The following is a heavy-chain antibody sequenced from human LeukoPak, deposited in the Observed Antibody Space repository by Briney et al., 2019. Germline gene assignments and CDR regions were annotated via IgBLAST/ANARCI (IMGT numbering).Heavy chain of an antibody. V-gene: IGHV1-69*13. CDR2: IIPIFGKA. CDR1: GGTFLSYA. CDR3: ARSPTTVTTLDY. J-gene: IGHJ4*02. Sequence: SVKVSCKASGGTFLSYAINWVRQAPGQGLEWMGGIIPIFGKATYAQNFQVRLTITADESTSTAYMELSSLRSEDTAMFYCARSPTTVTTLDYWGQGTLVTVSS. D-gene: IGHD4-11*01.